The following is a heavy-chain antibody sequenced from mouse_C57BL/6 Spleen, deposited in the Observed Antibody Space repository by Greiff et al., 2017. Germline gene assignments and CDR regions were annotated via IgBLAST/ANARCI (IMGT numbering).Heavy chain of an antibody. CDR1: GYSITSGYY. D-gene: IGHD1-1*02. CDR3: ARVEYGDYGYFDV. J-gene: IGHJ1*03. V-gene: IGHV3-6*01. Sequence: ESGPGLVKPSQSLSLTCPVTGYSITSGYYWNWIRQFPGNKLEWMGYISYDGSNNYNPSLKNRISITRDTSKNQFFLKLNAVTTEDTATYYCARVEYGDYGYFDVWGTGTTVTVSS. CDR2: ISYDGSN.